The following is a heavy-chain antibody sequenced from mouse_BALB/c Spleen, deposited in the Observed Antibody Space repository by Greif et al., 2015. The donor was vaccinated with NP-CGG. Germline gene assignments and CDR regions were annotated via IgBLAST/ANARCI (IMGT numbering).Heavy chain of an antibody. V-gene: IGHV1-77*01. CDR1: GYTFTDYY. Sequence: VQLQQSGAELARPGASVKLSCKASGYTFTDYYINWVKQRTGQGLEWIGEIYPGSGNTYYNEKFKGKATLTADKSSSTAYMQLSSLTSEDSAVYFCARSGSITTVNYFDYWGQGTTLTVSS. J-gene: IGHJ2*01. CDR3: ARSGSITTVNYFDY. D-gene: IGHD1-1*01. CDR2: IYPGSGNT.